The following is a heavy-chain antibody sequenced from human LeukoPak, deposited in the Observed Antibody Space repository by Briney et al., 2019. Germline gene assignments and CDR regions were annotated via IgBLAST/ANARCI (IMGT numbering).Heavy chain of an antibody. V-gene: IGHV1-69*13. D-gene: IGHD2-21*01. CDR3: ARVVTNWFDP. Sequence: SVKVSCKASGGTFSSYAIGWVRQAPGQGLEWMGGIIPIFGTANYAQKFQGRVTITADESTSTAYMELRSLRSDDTAVYYCARVVTNWFDPWGQGTLVTVSS. J-gene: IGHJ5*02. CDR1: GGTFSSYA. CDR2: IIPIFGTA.